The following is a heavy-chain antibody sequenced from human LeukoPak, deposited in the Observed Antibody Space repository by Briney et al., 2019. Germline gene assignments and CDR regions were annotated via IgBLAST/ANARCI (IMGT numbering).Heavy chain of an antibody. CDR1: GFTFSDYY. J-gene: IGHJ4*02. Sequence: GGSLRLSCAASGFTFSDYYMSWIRQAPGKGLEWVSYISSSGSTIYYADSVKGRFTISRDNAKNSLYLQMNSLRAEDTAVYYCARAMYDYVWGSYRYGVYFDYWGQGTLVTVSS. V-gene: IGHV3-11*01. CDR2: ISSSGSTI. CDR3: ARAMYDYVWGSYRYGVYFDY. D-gene: IGHD3-16*02.